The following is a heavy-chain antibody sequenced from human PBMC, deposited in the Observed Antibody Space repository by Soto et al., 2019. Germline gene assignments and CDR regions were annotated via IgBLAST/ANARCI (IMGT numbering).Heavy chain of an antibody. CDR2: ISAYNGNT. CDR1: GYTFTSYG. V-gene: IGHV1-18*01. Sequence: QVQLVQSGAEVKKPGASVKVSCKASGYTFTSYGXSXXXXXXGQGLEWMGWISAYNGNTKYAQKLQGRVTMTTDTXXXXXXXXXXXXXXXDTXXXXXXXXXNYFDYWGQGTLVTVSS. CDR3: XXXXNYFDY. J-gene: IGHJ4*02.